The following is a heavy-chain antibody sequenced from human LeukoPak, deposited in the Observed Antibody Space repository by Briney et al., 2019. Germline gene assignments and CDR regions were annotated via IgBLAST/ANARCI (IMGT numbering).Heavy chain of an antibody. Sequence: GESLKISCKGSGYSFTSYWIGWVRQMPGKGLEWMGIIYPGDSDTRYSPSFQGQVTISADKSISTVYLQWSSLKASDTAMYYCATSYGSGSYAGYFDYWGRGTLVTVSS. V-gene: IGHV5-51*01. D-gene: IGHD3-10*01. CDR1: GYSFTSYW. J-gene: IGHJ4*02. CDR3: ATSYGSGSYAGYFDY. CDR2: IYPGDSDT.